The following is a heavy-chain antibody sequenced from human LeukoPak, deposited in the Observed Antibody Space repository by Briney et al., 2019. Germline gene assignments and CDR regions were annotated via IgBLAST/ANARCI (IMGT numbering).Heavy chain of an antibody. CDR3: ARGPPYSSSPNWFDP. D-gene: IGHD6-13*01. J-gene: IGHJ5*02. Sequence: GGSLRLSCAASGFTFNTYSMSWVRQAPGKGLEWVSIISRTSESIFYADSVKGRFTISRDNAKNSLYLQMNSLRAEDTAVYYCARGPPYSSSPNWFDPWGQGTLVTVSS. CDR1: GFTFNTYS. V-gene: IGHV3-21*01. CDR2: ISRTSESI.